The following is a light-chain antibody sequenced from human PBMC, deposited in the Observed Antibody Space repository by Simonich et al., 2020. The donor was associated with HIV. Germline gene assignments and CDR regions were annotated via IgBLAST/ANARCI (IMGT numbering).Light chain of an antibody. CDR2: VVT. J-gene: IGLJ3*02. Sequence: QSALTQPASVSGSPGQSITISCTGTSSDVGGYNYVSWYQQHPGKAPKLIIYVVTNRPAGVSNRFSGSKSGNTASLTISGLQAEDEADYYCSSYTSSSTWVFGGGTKLTVL. V-gene: IGLV2-14*03. CDR1: SSDVGGYNY. CDR3: SSYTSSSTWV.